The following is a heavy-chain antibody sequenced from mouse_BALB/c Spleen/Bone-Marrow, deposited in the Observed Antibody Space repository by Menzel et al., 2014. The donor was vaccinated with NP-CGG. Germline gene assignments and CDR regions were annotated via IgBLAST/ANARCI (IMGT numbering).Heavy chain of an antibody. J-gene: IGHJ4*01. V-gene: IGHV5-17*02. D-gene: IGHD2-4*01. CDR3: ARKGAMITHYYAMDY. CDR2: ISNGSSTI. Sequence: EVQRVESGGGLVQPGGSRKLSCAASGFTFSSFGMHWVRQAPEKGLEWVAYISNGSSTIYYADTVKGRFTISRDNPKNTLFLQMTSLRSEDTAMYYCARKGAMITHYYAMDYWGQGTSVTDSS. CDR1: GFTFSSFG.